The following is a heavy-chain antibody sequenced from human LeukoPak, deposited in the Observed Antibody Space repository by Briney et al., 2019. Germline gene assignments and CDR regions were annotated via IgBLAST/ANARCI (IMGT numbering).Heavy chain of an antibody. D-gene: IGHD3-22*01. J-gene: IGHJ4*02. CDR1: GGTFSSYA. CDR3: SRAVSYYYDSSGYYSYDFDY. V-gene: IGHV1-69*05. CDR2: IIPIFGTA. Sequence: ASVKVSCKASGGTFSSYAISWVRQAPGQGLEWMGGIIPIFGTANSAQKFQGRVTITTDESTSTAYMELSSLRSEDTAVYYSSRAVSYYYDSSGYYSYDFDYWGQGTLVTVSS.